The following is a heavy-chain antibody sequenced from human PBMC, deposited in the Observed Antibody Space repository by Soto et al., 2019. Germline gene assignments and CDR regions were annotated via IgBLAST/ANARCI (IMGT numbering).Heavy chain of an antibody. Sequence: PSETLSLTCTVSGRSISSVNYYWSWIRQPPGKGLEWIGYIYYSGSTYYNPSLRSRVTISVDTSKNQFSLKLSSVTAADTAVYYCARYGSGECNRGSCYSPIDFSGQATLVTVSS. CDR2: IYYSGST. CDR1: GRSISSVNYY. CDR3: ARYGSGECNRGSCYSPIDF. V-gene: IGHV4-30-4*01. J-gene: IGHJ4*02. D-gene: IGHD2-15*01.